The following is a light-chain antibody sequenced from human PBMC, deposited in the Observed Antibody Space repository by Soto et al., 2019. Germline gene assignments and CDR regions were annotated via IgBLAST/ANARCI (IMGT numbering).Light chain of an antibody. V-gene: IGLV1-44*01. CDR3: PSWDDSLNGVV. Sequence: QSVLTQPPSASGTPGQRVTMSCSGSRSNIGDNTVNWLQQLPGCAPNLLIFTNDQRPPWVPDRFSCSKYGGTGPLPTSGLRTADEAAYYCPSWDDSLNGVVFGGGTKVTVL. CDR2: TND. J-gene: IGLJ2*01. CDR1: RSNIGDNT.